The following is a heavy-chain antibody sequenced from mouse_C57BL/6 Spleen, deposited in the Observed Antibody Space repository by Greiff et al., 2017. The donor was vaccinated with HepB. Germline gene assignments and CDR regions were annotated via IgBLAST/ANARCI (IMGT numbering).Heavy chain of an antibody. J-gene: IGHJ2*01. CDR1: GYTFTSYW. CDR3: AREDSSGYPRY. V-gene: IGHV1-52*01. CDR2: IDPSDSET. D-gene: IGHD3-2*02. Sequence: VQLQQPGAELVRPGSSVKLSCKASGYTFTSYWMHWVKQRPIQGLEWIGNIDPSDSETHYNQKFKDKATLTVDKSSSTAYMQLSSLTSEDSAVYYCAREDSSGYPRYWGQGTTLTVSS.